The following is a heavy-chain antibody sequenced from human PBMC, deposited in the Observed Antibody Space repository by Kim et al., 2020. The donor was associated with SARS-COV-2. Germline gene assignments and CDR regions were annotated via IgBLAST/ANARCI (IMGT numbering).Heavy chain of an antibody. Sequence: GGSLRLSCAASGFTFSDYAMTWVRQAPGKGLEGVSTLSGSGTTAYYADSVKGRCTISRDNSKNTLYLQMKSLRGEDKALYYCSKHTVVKSFDYWGQGTLV. CDR1: GFTFSDYA. J-gene: IGHJ4*02. D-gene: IGHD2-15*01. CDR3: SKHTVVKSFDY. CDR2: LSGSGTTA. V-gene: IGHV3-23*01.